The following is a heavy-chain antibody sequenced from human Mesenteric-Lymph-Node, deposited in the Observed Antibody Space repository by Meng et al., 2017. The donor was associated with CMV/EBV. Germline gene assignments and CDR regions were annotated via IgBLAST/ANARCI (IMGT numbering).Heavy chain of an antibody. D-gene: IGHD6-13*01. CDR3: ARSKYTSSWSGGFDY. V-gene: IGHV4-61*01. Sequence: SETLSLTCTVSGGSVSSGSYYWSWIRQPPGKGLEWIGYIYYSGSTNYSPSLKSRVTISVDTSKNQFSLKLSSVTAADTAIYYCARSKYTSSWSGGFDYWGQGTLVTVSS. CDR2: IYYSGST. CDR1: GGSVSSGSYY. J-gene: IGHJ4*02.